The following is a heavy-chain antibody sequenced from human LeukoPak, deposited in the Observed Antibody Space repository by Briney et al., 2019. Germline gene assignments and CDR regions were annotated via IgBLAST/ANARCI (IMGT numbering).Heavy chain of an antibody. Sequence: ASVKVSCKASGGTFSSYAISWVRQAPGQGLEWMGGIIPIFGTANYAQKFQGRVTITTDESTSTAYMELSSLRFEDTAVYYCARGEWELREGLDYWGQGTLVTVSS. J-gene: IGHJ4*02. CDR3: ARGEWELREGLDY. V-gene: IGHV1-69*05. CDR2: IIPIFGTA. CDR1: GGTFSSYA. D-gene: IGHD1-26*01.